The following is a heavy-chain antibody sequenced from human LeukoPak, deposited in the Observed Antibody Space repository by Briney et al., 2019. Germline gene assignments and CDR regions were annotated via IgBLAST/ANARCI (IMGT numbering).Heavy chain of an antibody. CDR1: GYTFTSYY. CDR3: ARALLQQLVQSNYMDV. CDR2: INPSGGST. V-gene: IGHV1-46*01. Sequence: GASVKVSCKGSGYTFTSYYMHWVRQAPGQGLEWIGIINPSGGSTSYAQKFQGRVTMTRDTSTSTVYMELSSLRSEDTAVYYCARALLQQLVQSNYMDVWGKRTTVTVSS. J-gene: IGHJ6*03. D-gene: IGHD6-13*01.